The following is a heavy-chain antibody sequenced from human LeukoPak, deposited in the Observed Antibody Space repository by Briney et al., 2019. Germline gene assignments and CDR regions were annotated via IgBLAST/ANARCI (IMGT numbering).Heavy chain of an antibody. J-gene: IGHJ4*02. D-gene: IGHD3-22*01. Sequence: ASVKVSCKASGYTFTDYYLHWVRQAPGQGLEWMGWMDPKSGETNHAQKFQGRVLMTRDTSITTACMDLSRLTSDDTAVYYCALEVYYSDNSAFDYWGQGTLVTVSS. CDR2: MDPKSGET. CDR1: GYTFTDYY. CDR3: ALEVYYSDNSAFDY. V-gene: IGHV1-2*02.